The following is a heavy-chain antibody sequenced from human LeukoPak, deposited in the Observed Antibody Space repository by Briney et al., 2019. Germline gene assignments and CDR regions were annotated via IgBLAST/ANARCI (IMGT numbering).Heavy chain of an antibody. V-gene: IGHV5-51*01. J-gene: IGHJ4*02. Sequence: GESLKISCKGSGYSFTTYWIGWVRQMPGKGLEWMGVIHPGDSDTRYSPSFQGQVTISADKSINTAYLQWSSLKTSDTAMYYCARPSSSWYDNFDYWGQGTLVTVSS. CDR2: IHPGDSDT. CDR3: ARPSSSWYDNFDY. D-gene: IGHD6-13*01. CDR1: GYSFTTYW.